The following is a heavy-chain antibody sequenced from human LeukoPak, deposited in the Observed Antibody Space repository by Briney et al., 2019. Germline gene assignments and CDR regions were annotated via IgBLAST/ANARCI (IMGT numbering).Heavy chain of an antibody. CDR2: MNPNSGNT. Sequence: ASVKVSCKASGYTFTSYDINWGRQATGQGLEWMGWMNPNSGNTGYAQKFQGRVTMTRNTSISTAYMELSSLRSEDTAVYYCARGPTRRYSSSWYWFDPWGQGTLVTVSS. CDR3: ARGPTRRYSSSWYWFDP. D-gene: IGHD6-13*01. CDR1: GYTFTSYD. J-gene: IGHJ5*02. V-gene: IGHV1-8*01.